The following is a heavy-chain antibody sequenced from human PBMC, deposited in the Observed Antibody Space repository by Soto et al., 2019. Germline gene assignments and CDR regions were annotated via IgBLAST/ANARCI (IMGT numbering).Heavy chain of an antibody. CDR1: GFTFSGYG. V-gene: IGHV3-33*01. CDR3: ARERGGTYGDYGGEDY. Sequence: QVQLVESGGGVVQPGRSLRLSCAASGFTFSGYGMHWVRQAPGKGLEWVAIIWYDGSKKKFADSVKGRFTVSRDNSKNTLYLQRDNRRGEETAVYYCARERGGTYGDYGGEDYWGQGTLVTVSS. D-gene: IGHD4-17*01. J-gene: IGHJ4*02. CDR2: IWYDGSKK.